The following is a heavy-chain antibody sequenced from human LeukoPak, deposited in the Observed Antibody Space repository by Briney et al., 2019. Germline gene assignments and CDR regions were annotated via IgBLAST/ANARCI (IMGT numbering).Heavy chain of an antibody. J-gene: IGHJ5*02. V-gene: IGHV1-18*01. CDR2: ISAYNGNT. CDR1: GYTFTSYG. CDR3: ARASRFLEWYACDP. D-gene: IGHD3-3*01. Sequence: ASVKVSCKASGYTFTSYGISGVRQAPGQGLEWMGWISAYNGNTNYAQKLQGRVTMTTDTSTSTAYMELRSLRSDDTAVYYCARASRFLEWYACDPWGQGTLVTVSS.